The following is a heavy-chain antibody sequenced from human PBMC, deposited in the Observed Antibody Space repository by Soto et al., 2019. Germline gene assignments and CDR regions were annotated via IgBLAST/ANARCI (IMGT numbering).Heavy chain of an antibody. J-gene: IGHJ4*02. CDR1: GXTFNSYG. D-gene: IGHD3-22*01. CDR2: XWYDGSNK. Sequence: QVQLVESGGGVVQPGRSLRLSCAASGXTFNSYGMHWVRQXPGXXLEXXXXXWYDGSNKYYADSVKGRFTLSRDNSKNTLYLQMNSLRAEDTAVYYCARDWAPXXYYDXXXPFSFLDYWGQGTLVTVSS. CDR3: ARDWAPXXYYDXXXPFSFLDY. V-gene: IGHV3-33*01.